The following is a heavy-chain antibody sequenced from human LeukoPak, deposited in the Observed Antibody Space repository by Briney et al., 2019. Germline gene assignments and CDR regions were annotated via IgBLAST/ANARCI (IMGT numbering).Heavy chain of an antibody. Sequence: SETLSLTCTVSGGSISSYYWNWIRQPPGKGLEWIGEINHSGSTNYNPSLKSRVTISVGTSKNQFSLKLSSVTAADTAVYYCARAYGSAPLTNYYGMDVWGQGTTVTVSS. CDR2: INHSGST. D-gene: IGHD3-10*01. CDR1: GGSISSYY. CDR3: ARAYGSAPLTNYYGMDV. V-gene: IGHV4-34*01. J-gene: IGHJ6*02.